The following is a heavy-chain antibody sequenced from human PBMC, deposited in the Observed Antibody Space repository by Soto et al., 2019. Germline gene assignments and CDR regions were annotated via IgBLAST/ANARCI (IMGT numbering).Heavy chain of an antibody. CDR1: GGTFSSYA. CDR2: IIPIFGTA. V-gene: IGHV1-69*01. D-gene: IGHD6-25*01. CDR3: ARDPEAYSSAAGAFDC. J-gene: IGHJ4*02. Sequence: QVQLVQSGAEVKKPGSSVKVSCKASGGTFSSYAISWVRQAPGQGLEWMGGIIPIFGTANYAQKFQGRVTITADESTSTAYMELSSLRSEDTAVYYGARDPEAYSSAAGAFDCWGQGTLVTVSS.